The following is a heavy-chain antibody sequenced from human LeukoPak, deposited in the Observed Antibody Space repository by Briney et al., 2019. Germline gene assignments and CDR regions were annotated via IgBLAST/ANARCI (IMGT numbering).Heavy chain of an antibody. Sequence: SETLSLTCTVSGVSISSYHWSWIRQPPGKGLEWIGYIYYSGSTNYNPSLKSRVTISVDTSKNQFSLKLSSVTAADTAVYYCARGVDDFWSGYSANWFDPWGQGTLVTVSS. J-gene: IGHJ5*02. CDR3: ARGVDDFWSGYSANWFDP. CDR2: IYYSGST. CDR1: GVSISSYH. V-gene: IGHV4-59*01. D-gene: IGHD3-3*01.